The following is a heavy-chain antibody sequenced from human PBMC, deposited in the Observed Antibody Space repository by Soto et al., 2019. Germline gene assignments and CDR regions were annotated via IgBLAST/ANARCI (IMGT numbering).Heavy chain of an antibody. J-gene: IGHJ6*02. CDR3: ARASPVVTDV. CDR2: ISYSGST. Sequence: SETLSVTCTVSGDSISSYDWNWIRQPPGKGPEWTGYISYSGSTNYNPSLKSRVTISVDTSKNQFSLKLSSVTAADTAVYYCARASPVVTDVWGQGTTVTVSS. CDR1: GDSISSYD. V-gene: IGHV4-59*08. D-gene: IGHD5-18*01.